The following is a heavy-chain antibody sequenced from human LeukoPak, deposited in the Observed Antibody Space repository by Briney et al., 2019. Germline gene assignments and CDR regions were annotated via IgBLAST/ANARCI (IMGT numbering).Heavy chain of an antibody. D-gene: IGHD1-26*01. V-gene: IGHV3-72*01. CDR1: GFTFSDHY. J-gene: IGHJ6*03. CDR3: TRSRIYPLYSGSRPYYYYYMDV. Sequence: PGGSLRLSCAASGFTFSDHYMDWVRQAPGMGLEWVGRTRNKANSYTTEYAASVKGRFTISRDDSKSIAYLQMNSLKTEDTAVYYCTRSRIYPLYSGSRPYYYYYMDVWGKGTTVTVSS. CDR2: TRNKANSYTT.